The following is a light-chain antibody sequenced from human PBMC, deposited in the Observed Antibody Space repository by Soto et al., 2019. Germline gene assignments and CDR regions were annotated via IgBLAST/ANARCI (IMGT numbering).Light chain of an antibody. V-gene: IGKV3-15*01. Sequence: EIVMTQSPATLSVSPGERATLSCRASQSVSSNLAWYQQKPGQAPRLLTYGASTRATGIPARFSGSGSGTEFTLTISSLQSEDFAVYSCQQYNTWPPSITFGQGTRLEI. CDR1: QSVSSN. CDR3: QQYNTWPPSIT. J-gene: IGKJ5*01. CDR2: GAS.